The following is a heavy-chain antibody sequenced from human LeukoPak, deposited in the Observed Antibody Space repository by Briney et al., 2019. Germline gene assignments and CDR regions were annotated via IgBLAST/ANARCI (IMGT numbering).Heavy chain of an antibody. V-gene: IGHV5-51*01. Sequence: GESLKISCKGSGYXFTNYWICWVRQMPGKGLEWMGIIYPGDSDTRYSPYFQGQVTISADKSIKTAYLQWSSLKASDTAIYYCARRFCSSTSCFMWDYWGQGTLVTVSS. CDR2: IYPGDSDT. CDR1: GYXFTNYW. D-gene: IGHD2-2*01. J-gene: IGHJ4*02. CDR3: ARRFCSSTSCFMWDY.